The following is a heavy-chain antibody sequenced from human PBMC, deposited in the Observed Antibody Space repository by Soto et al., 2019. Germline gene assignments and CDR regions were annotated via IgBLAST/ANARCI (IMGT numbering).Heavy chain of an antibody. V-gene: IGHV3-21*01. CDR3: ARSTGRYSSSWYPTRGYYYYGMDV. CDR2: ISSSSSYI. Sequence: EVQLVESGGGLVKPGGSLRLSCAASGFTFSSYSMNWVRQAPGKGLEWVSSISSSSSYIYYADSVKGRFTISIDNAKNSLYLQMNSLRAEDTAVYYCARSTGRYSSSWYPTRGYYYYGMDVWGQGTTVTVSS. D-gene: IGHD6-13*01. CDR1: GFTFSSYS. J-gene: IGHJ6*02.